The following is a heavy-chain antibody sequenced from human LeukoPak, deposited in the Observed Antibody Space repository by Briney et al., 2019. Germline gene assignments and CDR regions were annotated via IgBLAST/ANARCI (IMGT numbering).Heavy chain of an antibody. D-gene: IGHD4-17*01. Sequence: ASVKVSCKASGYIFTNYHMHWVQQAPGQGLEWMGIINPSGGSTNYAQKFQGRVTVTRDMSTSTVYMELSSLISEDTAVYYCAKYGHSPYFDDWGQGTLVTVSS. CDR2: INPSGGST. J-gene: IGHJ4*02. CDR1: GYIFTNYH. V-gene: IGHV1-46*01. CDR3: AKYGHSPYFDD.